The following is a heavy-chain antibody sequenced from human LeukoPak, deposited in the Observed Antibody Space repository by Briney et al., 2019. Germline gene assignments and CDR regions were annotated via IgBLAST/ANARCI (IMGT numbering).Heavy chain of an antibody. V-gene: IGHV4-59*05. Sequence: SETLSLTCTVSGGSISSYYWSWIRQPPGKGLEWIGSIYYSGSTYYNQSPKSRVTISVDASKNQFSLKLSSVTAADTAVYYCARVPTVTFFDYWGQGTLVTVSS. CDR1: GGSISSYY. CDR3: ARVPTVTFFDY. J-gene: IGHJ4*02. D-gene: IGHD4-17*01. CDR2: IYYSGST.